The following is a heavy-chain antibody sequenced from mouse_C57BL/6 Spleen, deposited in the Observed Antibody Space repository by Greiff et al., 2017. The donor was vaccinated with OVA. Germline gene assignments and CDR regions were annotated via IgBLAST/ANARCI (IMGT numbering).Heavy chain of an antibody. D-gene: IGHD2-4*01. Sequence: EVLLVESGGGLVKPGGSLKLSCAASGFTFSDYGMHWVRQAPEQGLEWVAYISSGSSTIYYADTVKGRFTISRDNAKNTLFLQMTSLRSEDTAMYYCARGEYDGYYGVWGTGTTVTVAS. CDR2: ISSGSSTI. CDR3: ARGEYDGYYGV. CDR1: GFTFSDYG. V-gene: IGHV5-17*01. J-gene: IGHJ1*03.